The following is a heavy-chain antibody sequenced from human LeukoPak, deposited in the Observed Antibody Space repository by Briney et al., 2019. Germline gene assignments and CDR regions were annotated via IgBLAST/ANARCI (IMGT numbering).Heavy chain of an antibody. J-gene: IGHJ4*02. D-gene: IGHD6-13*01. CDR2: ISSSSSTI. CDR1: GFTFSSYS. Sequence: GGSLRLSCAASGFTFSSYSMNWVRQAPGKGLEWVSYISSSSSTIYYADSVKGRFTISRDNAKNSLYLQMNSLRAEDTAVYYCARDPSSSWENFDYWGQGTLVTVSS. CDR3: ARDPSSSWENFDY. V-gene: IGHV3-48*01.